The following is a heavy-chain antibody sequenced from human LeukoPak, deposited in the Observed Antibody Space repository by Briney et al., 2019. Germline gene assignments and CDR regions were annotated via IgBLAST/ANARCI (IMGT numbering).Heavy chain of an antibody. V-gene: IGHV3-11*01. Sequence: GGSLRLSCAASGFTSSDYYMIWIRQAPGKGLEGISYISSTGSAIYYADSVKGRFTISRDSAKNSLYLQMNSLTTEDTAVYYCARDASRGGYGWFDPWGQGTLVTVSS. CDR2: ISSTGSAI. CDR3: ARDASRGGYGWFDP. J-gene: IGHJ5*02. D-gene: IGHD5-12*01. CDR1: GFTSSDYY.